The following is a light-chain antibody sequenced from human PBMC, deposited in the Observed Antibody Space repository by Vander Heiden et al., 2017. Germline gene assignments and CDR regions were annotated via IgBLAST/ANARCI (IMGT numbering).Light chain of an antibody. CDR2: GNT. Sequence: QSVLTQPPSVSGAPGQRIIISCTGRSSNIGAGYGVHWYQQLPGTAPKLLIYGNTKRPSGVPDRFPGSKSGTSASRAITGLQAEDEADYYCQSYDSSLSVVFGGGTKLTVL. J-gene: IGLJ2*01. V-gene: IGLV1-40*01. CDR1: SSNIGAGYG. CDR3: QSYDSSLSVV.